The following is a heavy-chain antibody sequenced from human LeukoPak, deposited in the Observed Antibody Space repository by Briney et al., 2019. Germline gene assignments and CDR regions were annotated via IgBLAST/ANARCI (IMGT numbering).Heavy chain of an antibody. D-gene: IGHD2-15*01. CDR3: ARDLRVLPRADTFYF. J-gene: IGHJ3*01. Sequence: ASVKVSCKDSGYTFTSYYMHLVRQAPGQGREGMGIIYPSGGSRSYAQKFQGRVTITREKSTSTLYMELSSLRSEHTAVYYCARDLRVLPRADTFYFWGQGTMVTVSS. CDR1: GYTFTSYY. V-gene: IGHV1-46*03. CDR2: IYPSGGSR.